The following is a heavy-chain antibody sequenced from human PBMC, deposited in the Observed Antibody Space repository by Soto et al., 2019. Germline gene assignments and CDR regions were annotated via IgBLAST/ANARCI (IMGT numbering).Heavy chain of an antibody. CDR3: ARGYYDRSGYYLDP. CDR1: GGPTSSKNYY. V-gene: IGHV4-39*07. D-gene: IGHD3-22*01. J-gene: IGHJ5*02. CDR2: IYKSGTT. Sequence: SETLSLTCIVSGGPTSSKNYYWAWIRQPPGKGLEWIGSIYKSGTTSYNPSLKSRITTSLDTSKNQFSLRLTSVTAADTAVYYCARGYYDRSGYYLDPWGQGILVTVSS.